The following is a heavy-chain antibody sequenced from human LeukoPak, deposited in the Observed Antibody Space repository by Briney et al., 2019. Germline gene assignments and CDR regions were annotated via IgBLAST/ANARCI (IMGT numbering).Heavy chain of an antibody. CDR1: GLTFSNYA. D-gene: IGHD3-9*01. V-gene: IGHV3-23*01. J-gene: IGHJ4*02. Sequence: GGSLRLSCAASGLTFSNYAMSWVRQAPGKGLEWVSAVSGRDTSTYYTDSVKGRFTISRDNSKNTLYLQMNSLSAEDTAIYYCAKWGDYDVLTGYYDSDYWGQGTLVTVSS. CDR2: VSGRDTST. CDR3: AKWGDYDVLTGYYDSDY.